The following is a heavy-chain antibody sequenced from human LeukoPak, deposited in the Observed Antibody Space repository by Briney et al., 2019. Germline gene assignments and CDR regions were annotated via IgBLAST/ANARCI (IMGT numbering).Heavy chain of an antibody. CDR3: ARVSPSGVWDV. CDR2: IYTSGST. J-gene: IGHJ6*02. D-gene: IGHD3-10*01. CDR1: GGSISSSSYY. Sequence: SETLSLTCTVSGGSISSSSYYWGWSRQPAGRGLEWIVRIYTSGSTNYNPSLNSRVTISIDTSKNQFSLSLSSVTAADTAVYYCARVSPSGVWDVWGQGTTVTVSS. V-gene: IGHV4-61*02.